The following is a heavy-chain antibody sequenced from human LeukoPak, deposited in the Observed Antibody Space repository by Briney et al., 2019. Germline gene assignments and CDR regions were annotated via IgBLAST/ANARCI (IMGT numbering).Heavy chain of an antibody. D-gene: IGHD5-18*01. V-gene: IGHV3-30*02. Sequence: PGGSLRLSCAASGFTFDNYGMHWVRQAPGKGLEWVAFIRSDGGIKYYADSVRGRFTISRDNSKNTLYLQMNSLRAEDTAIYYCAKEIGRTDTAVEDWGQGTLVTVSS. CDR2: IRSDGGIK. CDR1: GFTFDNYG. J-gene: IGHJ4*02. CDR3: AKEIGRTDTAVED.